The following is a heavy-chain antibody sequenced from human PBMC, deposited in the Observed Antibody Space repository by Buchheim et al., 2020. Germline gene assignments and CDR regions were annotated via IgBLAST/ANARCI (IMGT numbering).Heavy chain of an antibody. CDR3: ARRSYSSGWYWFDP. CDR1: GGSISSYY. J-gene: IGHJ5*02. Sequence: QVQLQESGPGLVKPSETLSLTCTVSGGSISSYYWSWLRQPPGKGLEWIGYIYYSGSTNYNPSLKSRVTISVDTSKNQFSLKLSSVTAVDTAVYYCARRSYSSGWYWFDPWGQGTL. CDR2: IYYSGST. D-gene: IGHD6-19*01. V-gene: IGHV4-59*01.